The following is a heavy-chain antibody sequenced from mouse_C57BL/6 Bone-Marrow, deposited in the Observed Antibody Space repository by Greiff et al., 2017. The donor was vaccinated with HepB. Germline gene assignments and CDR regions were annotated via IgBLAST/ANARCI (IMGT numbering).Heavy chain of an antibody. Sequence: EVQGVESGGDLVKPGGSLKLSCAASGFTFSSYGMSWVRQTPDKRLEWVATISSGGSYTYYPDSVKGRFTISRDNAKNTLYLQMSSLKSEDTAMYYCAGHGTGGDYYGIYWYFDVWGTGTTVTVSS. CDR3: AGHGTGGDYYGIYWYFDV. J-gene: IGHJ1*03. CDR1: GFTFSSYG. D-gene: IGHD1-1*01. V-gene: IGHV5-6*01. CDR2: ISSGGSYT.